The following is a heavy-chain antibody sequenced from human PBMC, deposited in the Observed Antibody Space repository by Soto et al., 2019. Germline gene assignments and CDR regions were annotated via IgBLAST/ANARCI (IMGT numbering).Heavy chain of an antibody. V-gene: IGHV2-5*02. CDR2: IYWDDDK. CDR3: ANRVLRTVFGLVTSTAIYFDF. Sequence: QITLNESGPTVVRPTETLTLTCRFSGFSLTTSGVGVGWIRQSPGKAPEWLALIYWDDDKRYSASLKSRLTIDKDTNKNQLVLKVPDLDHTDAANCYCANRVLRTVFGLVTSTAIYFDFWGQGTPVAVSS. D-gene: IGHD3-3*01. J-gene: IGHJ4*02. CDR1: GFSLTTSGVG.